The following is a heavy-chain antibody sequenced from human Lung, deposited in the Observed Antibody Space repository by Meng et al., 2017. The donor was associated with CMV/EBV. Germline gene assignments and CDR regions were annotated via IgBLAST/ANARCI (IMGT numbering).Heavy chain of an antibody. CDR1: GFNFRIYG. Sequence: SXATSGFNFRIYGMHWVRQLPGKGLGWVAFIRYDEKTTYYADSVKGRFSISRDNSKNTLYLQMNSLRAEDTAVYYCARDGDYDILTSDYWGQGTLVTVSS. J-gene: IGHJ4*02. V-gene: IGHV3-30*02. CDR3: ARDGDYDILTSDY. CDR2: IRYDEKTT. D-gene: IGHD3-9*01.